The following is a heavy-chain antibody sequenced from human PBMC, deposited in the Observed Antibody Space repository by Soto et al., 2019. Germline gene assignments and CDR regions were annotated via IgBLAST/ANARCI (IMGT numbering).Heavy chain of an antibody. CDR3: AKDQRPATERKDDYYYGMDV. CDR1: GFTFSSYG. Sequence: QVQLVESGGGVVQPGMSLRLSCAASGFTFSSYGMHWVRQAPGKELDWVAVISSDGSNKYYADSVKGRFTISRDNYKNKLYLQMISLRAEDTDVYYWAKDQRPATERKDDYYYGMDVWGQGTTVTVSS. J-gene: IGHJ6*02. D-gene: IGHD2-2*01. V-gene: IGHV3-30*18. CDR2: ISSDGSNK.